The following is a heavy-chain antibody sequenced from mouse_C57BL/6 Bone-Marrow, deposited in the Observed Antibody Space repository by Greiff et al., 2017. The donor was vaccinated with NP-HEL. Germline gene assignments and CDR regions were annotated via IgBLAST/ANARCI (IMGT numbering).Heavy chain of an antibody. CDR3: TRSRWLLRGGAMDY. Sequence: EVQRVESGTVLARPGASVKMSCKTSGYTFTSYWMHWVKQRPGQGLEWIGAIYPGNSDTSYNQKFKGKAKLTAVTSASTAYMELSSLTNEDSAVYYCTRSRWLLRGGAMDYWGQGTSVTVSS. CDR1: GYTFTSYW. V-gene: IGHV1-5*01. CDR2: IYPGNSDT. J-gene: IGHJ4*01. D-gene: IGHD2-3*01.